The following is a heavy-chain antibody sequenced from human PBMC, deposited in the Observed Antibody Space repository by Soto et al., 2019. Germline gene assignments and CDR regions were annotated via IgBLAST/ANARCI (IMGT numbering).Heavy chain of an antibody. CDR3: ARGDIVVVPAAPPYYYGMDV. D-gene: IGHD2-2*01. Sequence: QVQLVQSGAEVKKPGSSVKVSCKASGGTFSSYAISWVRQAPGQGLEWMGGISPIFGTANYAQKFQGRVTITADESTSTASMELSSLRSEDTAVYYCARGDIVVVPAAPPYYYGMDVWGQGTTVTVSS. CDR2: ISPIFGTA. CDR1: GGTFSSYA. J-gene: IGHJ6*02. V-gene: IGHV1-69*01.